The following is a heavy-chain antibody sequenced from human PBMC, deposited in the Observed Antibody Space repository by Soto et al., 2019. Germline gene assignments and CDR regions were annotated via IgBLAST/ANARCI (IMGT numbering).Heavy chain of an antibody. CDR2: ISSDGSDK. Sequence: QVQLVDSGGGVVQPGRSLRLSCAASGITFSSYAMHWVRQAPGKGLEWVAVISSDGSDKYYADSVKGRFAISRDNSKNTLYVQLNRMRAEDTALYYCARDRQYGAGFIDVWGQGTTVTVSS. V-gene: IGHV3-30*09. CDR1: GITFSSYA. D-gene: IGHD3-10*01. J-gene: IGHJ6*02. CDR3: ARDRQYGAGFIDV.